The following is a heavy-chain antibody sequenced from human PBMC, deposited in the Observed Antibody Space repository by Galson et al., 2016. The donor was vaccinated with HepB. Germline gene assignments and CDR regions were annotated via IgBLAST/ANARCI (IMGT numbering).Heavy chain of an antibody. CDR2: VFYGGST. J-gene: IGHJ5*02. CDR1: GGSISNSSYY. V-gene: IGHV4-39*01. D-gene: IGHD4-17*01. CDR3: ALGAVPLNNCFDP. Sequence: SETLSLTCAVSGGSISNSSYYWGWIRQPPGKGLEWIRSVFYGGSTYYTPSLMRRTIISLDTSKNQVSLKMTSVTAADTAVYYCALGAVPLNNCFDPWGRGTQVTVSS.